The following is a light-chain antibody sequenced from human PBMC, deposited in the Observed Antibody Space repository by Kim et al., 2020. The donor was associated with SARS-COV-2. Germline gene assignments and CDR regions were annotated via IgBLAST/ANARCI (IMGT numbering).Light chain of an antibody. Sequence: LPPGARATLSCRASQSINSYLAWYQQKPGQAPRLLIYDASTRATGIPPRFSGIGSGTDFTLTISSLEPEDFAVYYCQQHSSWPLTFGGGTKVDIK. CDR3: QQHSSWPLT. CDR2: DAS. CDR1: QSINSY. J-gene: IGKJ4*01. V-gene: IGKV3-11*01.